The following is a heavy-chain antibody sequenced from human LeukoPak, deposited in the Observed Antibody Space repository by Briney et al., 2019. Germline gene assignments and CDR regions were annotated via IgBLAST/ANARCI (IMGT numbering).Heavy chain of an antibody. CDR2: IDGDASRT. J-gene: IGHJ3*01. D-gene: IGHD2-15*01. Sequence: PGGSLRLSCAASGFTFNNYCIHWVRQVPGKDLVWVSRIDGDASRTNYADSVKGRFTISRDNVKNMVYLQMSSLTVEDTAVYYCARYCNGDTCDGALDLWGQGTLVTVSS. CDR1: GFTFNNYC. V-gene: IGHV3-74*01. CDR3: ARYCNGDTCDGALDL.